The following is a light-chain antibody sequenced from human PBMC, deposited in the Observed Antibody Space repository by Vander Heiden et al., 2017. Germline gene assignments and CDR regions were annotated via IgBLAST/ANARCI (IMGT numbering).Light chain of an antibody. V-gene: IGLV7-43*01. Sequence: TLTCASSTGAVTNGYYPIWFQQKPGQAPRALIYGATNKQSWTPARFSGSLLGDKAALTLSGVQPEDEAEYYCLLYCGGSHWVFGGGTKLTVL. J-gene: IGLJ3*02. CDR2: GAT. CDR1: TGAVTNGYY. CDR3: LLYCGGSHWV.